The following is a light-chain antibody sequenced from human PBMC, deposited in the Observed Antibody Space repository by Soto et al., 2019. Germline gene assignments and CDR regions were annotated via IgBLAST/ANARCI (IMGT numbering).Light chain of an antibody. CDR2: RNN. J-gene: IGLJ7*01. Sequence: QSVLTQPPSASGTPGQRVTISCSGGSSNIGSNFVFWYQQLPGTARKLLIYRNNQRPSGVPDRFSGSKSGTSASLAIRGLRSEDEADYYGAAWDDSLSGSVFGGGTQLTVL. CDR1: SSNIGSNF. CDR3: AAWDDSLSGSV. V-gene: IGLV1-47*01.